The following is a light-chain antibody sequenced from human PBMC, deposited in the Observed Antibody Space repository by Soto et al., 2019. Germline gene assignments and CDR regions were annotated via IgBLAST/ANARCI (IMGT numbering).Light chain of an antibody. CDR2: GAS. CDR3: QQYGNSPYT. Sequence: ESVLTQSPGTLSLSPGESATLSCRASQSVDNNYVAWYQQKPGQAPTLLIHGASYRAAGIPDRFSGSGSGTDFTLTISRLEPEDFAVFHCQQYGNSPYTVGQGTKLEI. CDR1: QSVDNNY. V-gene: IGKV3-20*01. J-gene: IGKJ2*01.